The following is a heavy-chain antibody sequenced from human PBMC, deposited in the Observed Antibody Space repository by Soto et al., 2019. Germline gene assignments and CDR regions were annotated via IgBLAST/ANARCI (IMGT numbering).Heavy chain of an antibody. V-gene: IGHV1-46*01. CDR2: INPSGGST. J-gene: IGHJ6*02. D-gene: IGHD3-3*01. CDR3: ARNLGPITGVLEWLLYYYYGMDV. CDR1: GYTFTSYY. Sequence: ASVKVSCKASGYTFTSYYMHWVRQAPGQGLEWMGIINPSGGSTSYAQKFQGRVTMTRDTSTSTVYMELSSLRSGDTAVYYCARNLGPITGVLEWLLYYYYGMDVRGQGTTVTVSS.